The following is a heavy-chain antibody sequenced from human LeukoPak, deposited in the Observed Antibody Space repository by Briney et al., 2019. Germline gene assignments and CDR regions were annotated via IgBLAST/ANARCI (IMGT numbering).Heavy chain of an antibody. J-gene: IGHJ4*02. D-gene: IGHD3-22*01. CDR1: GYTFTSYG. V-gene: IGHV1-18*01. CDR3: ARDPFSRPYDSSGYYSYFDY. CDR2: ISAYNGNT. Sequence: GASVKVSCKASGYTFTSYGISWVRQAPGQGLEWMGWISAYNGNTNYAQKLQGRVTMTTDTSTSTAYMELRSLRSDDTAVYYCARDPFSRPYDSSGYYSYFDYWGQGTLVTVSS.